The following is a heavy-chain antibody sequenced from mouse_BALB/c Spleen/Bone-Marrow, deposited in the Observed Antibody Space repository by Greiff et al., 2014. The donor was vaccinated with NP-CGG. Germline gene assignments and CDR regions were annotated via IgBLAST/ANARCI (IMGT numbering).Heavy chain of an antibody. CDR3: ARERGKDYDGFAY. D-gene: IGHD2-4*01. V-gene: IGHV1-87*01. J-gene: IGHJ3*01. Sequence: QVQLQQSGAELARPGASVKLSCKASGYTFTSYWMQWVKQRPGQGLEWIGAIYPGDGDTRYTQKFKGKATLTADKSSSTAYMQLISLTSEDSAVYDCARERGKDYDGFAYWGQGTLVTVSA. CDR2: IYPGDGDT. CDR1: GYTFTSYW.